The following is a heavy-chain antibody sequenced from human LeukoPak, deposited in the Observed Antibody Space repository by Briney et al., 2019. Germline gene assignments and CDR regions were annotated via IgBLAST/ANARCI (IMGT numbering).Heavy chain of an antibody. V-gene: IGHV4-4*07. Sequence: SETLSHTCTVSGGSISSYYWTWIRRPAGKGLEWIGRIYTSGSTNYNPSLKSRVTMSVDTSKNQFSLRLSSVTGADTAVYYCARGSSSFDPWGQGTLVTVSS. CDR3: ARGSSSFDP. J-gene: IGHJ5*02. CDR2: IYTSGST. CDR1: GGSISSYY.